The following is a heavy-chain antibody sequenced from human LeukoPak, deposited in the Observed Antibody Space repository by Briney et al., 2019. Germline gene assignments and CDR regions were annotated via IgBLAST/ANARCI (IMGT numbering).Heavy chain of an antibody. CDR2: INHSGST. Sequence: SETLSLTCTVSGGSVSSGSYYWSWIRQPPGKGLEWIGEINHSGSTNYNPSLKSRVTISVDTSKNQFSLKLSSVTAADTAVYYCARGRPSRRDGYFDWGQGTLVTVSS. V-gene: IGHV4-39*07. D-gene: IGHD5-24*01. J-gene: IGHJ4*02. CDR1: GGSVSSGSYY. CDR3: ARGRPSRRDGYFD.